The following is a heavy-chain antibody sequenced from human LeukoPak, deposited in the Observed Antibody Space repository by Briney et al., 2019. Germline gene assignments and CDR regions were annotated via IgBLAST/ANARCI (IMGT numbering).Heavy chain of an antibody. CDR1: GYTFTSYD. V-gene: IGHV1-8*03. CDR2: MNPNSGNT. D-gene: IGHD3-16*02. J-gene: IGHJ4*02. Sequence: ASVKVSCKASGYTFTSYDINWVRQATGQGLEWMGWMNPNSGNTGYAQKFQGRVTITRNTSIGTAYMELSSLRSEDTAVYYCARSQITFGGVIVIYFDYWGQGTLVTVSS. CDR3: ARSQITFGGVIVIYFDY.